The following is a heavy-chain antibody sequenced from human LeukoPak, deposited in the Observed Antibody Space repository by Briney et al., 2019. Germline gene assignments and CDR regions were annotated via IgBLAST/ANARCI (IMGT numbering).Heavy chain of an antibody. Sequence: ASVKVSCKASGYTFTSYDISWVRQATGQGLEWMGWMNPNSGNTGYAQKFQGRVTMTRNASISTAYMELSSLRSEDTAVYYCATRTEVNGMDVWGQGTTVTVSS. CDR3: ATRTEVNGMDV. V-gene: IGHV1-8*01. CDR2: MNPNSGNT. CDR1: GYTFTSYD. J-gene: IGHJ6*02. D-gene: IGHD3-10*01.